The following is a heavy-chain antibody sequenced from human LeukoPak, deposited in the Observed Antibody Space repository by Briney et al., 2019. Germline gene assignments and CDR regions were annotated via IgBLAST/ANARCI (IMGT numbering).Heavy chain of an antibody. CDR1: GGSISSYY. D-gene: IGHD5-18*01. Sequence: SETLSLTCTVSGGSISSYYWSWIRQPPGKGLEWIGYIYYSGSTNYNPSLKSRVTISVDTSKNQFSLKLSSVTAADTAVYYCARVYTAMVSNYFDYWGQGTLVTVSS. CDR3: ARVYTAMVSNYFDY. CDR2: IYYSGST. J-gene: IGHJ4*02. V-gene: IGHV4-59*01.